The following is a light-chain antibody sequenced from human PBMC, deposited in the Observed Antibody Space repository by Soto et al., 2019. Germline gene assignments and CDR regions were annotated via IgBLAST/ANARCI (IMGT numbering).Light chain of an antibody. J-gene: IGLJ2*01. CDR1: SDNIGAGYD. CDR3: QSYDSSLSAVV. V-gene: IGLV1-40*01. CDR2: GNS. Sequence: QFVLTQPPSVSGAPGQRVTISCTGSSDNIGAGYDVHWYQQLPGTAPKLLIYGNSNRPSGVPDRFSGSKSGTSASLAITGLQAEDEADYYCQSYDSSLSAVVFGGGTQLTDL.